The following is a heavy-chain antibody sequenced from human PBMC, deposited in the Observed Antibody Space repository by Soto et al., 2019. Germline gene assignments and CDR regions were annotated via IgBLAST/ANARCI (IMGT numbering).Heavy chain of an antibody. CDR2: IYYNGNT. J-gene: IGHJ4*02. Sequence: QVQLQESGPGLVKPSETLSLTCTVSGASVTGGTYFWSWIRQPPGKGLEWIGNIYYNGNTDYNPSLTSRVTISTHTSKNQFSLKLSSVTAADTAVYFCGRTDSSGAWAAWFWGQGTLVTVSS. CDR3: GRTDSSGAWAAWF. D-gene: IGHD2-15*01. CDR1: GASVTGGTYF. V-gene: IGHV4-61*01.